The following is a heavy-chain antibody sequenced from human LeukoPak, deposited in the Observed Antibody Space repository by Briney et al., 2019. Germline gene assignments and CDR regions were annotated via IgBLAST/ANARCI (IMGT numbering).Heavy chain of an antibody. CDR3: ARGGGSFDY. J-gene: IGHJ4*02. CDR2: IYYSEST. CDR1: GGSISSYY. Sequence: SETLSLTCTVAGGSISSYYWGWVRQPPGKGVEGIGYIYYSESTNYNPSLMSRVTISVDTSKNQYSLKLSSVTAADTAGYYCARGGGSFDYWGQGTLVTVSS. D-gene: IGHD1-26*01. V-gene: IGHV4-59*01.